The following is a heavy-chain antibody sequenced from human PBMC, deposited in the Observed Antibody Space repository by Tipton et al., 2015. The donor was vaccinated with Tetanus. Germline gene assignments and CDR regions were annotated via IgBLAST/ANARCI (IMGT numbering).Heavy chain of an antibody. Sequence: TLSLTCTVSGASINAGGYLWTWVRQHPGKGLEWIGYVYYNGNTHYNPALKSRVTISVDTSKNQFSLKLGSVTAADTAIYYCAREVPAAGHFDSWGQGTLVTVSS. J-gene: IGHJ4*02. CDR3: AREVPAAGHFDS. CDR2: VYYNGNT. V-gene: IGHV4-61*08. D-gene: IGHD2-2*01. CDR1: GASINAGGYL.